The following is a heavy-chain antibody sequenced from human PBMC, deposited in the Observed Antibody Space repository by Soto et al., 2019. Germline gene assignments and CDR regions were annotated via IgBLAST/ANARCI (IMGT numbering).Heavy chain of an antibody. CDR3: ARDGLVGANVDAFDI. CDR2: IYSGGST. V-gene: IGHV3-53*01. CDR1: GFTVSSNY. D-gene: IGHD1-26*01. J-gene: IGHJ3*02. Sequence: EVQLVESGGGLIQPGGSLRLSCAASGFTVSSNYMSWVRQAPGKRLEWVSVIYSGGSTYYADSVKGRFTISRDNSKNTLYLQMNSLRAEDTAVYYCARDGLVGANVDAFDIWGQGTMVTVSS.